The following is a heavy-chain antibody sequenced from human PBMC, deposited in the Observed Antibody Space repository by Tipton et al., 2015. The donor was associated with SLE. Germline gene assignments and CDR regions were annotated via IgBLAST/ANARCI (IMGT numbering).Heavy chain of an antibody. Sequence: TLSLTCTVSGGSISGSSHFWGWIRQPPGKGLEWVGSIFSTGVTQYSPSLKSRATISVDTSQNQFSLNLNSVTAADTAVYYCARLGKWLSTTTTAGGQIDFWGQGTLVTVPS. CDR3: ARLGKWLSTTTTAGGQIDF. D-gene: IGHD1-26*01. J-gene: IGHJ4*02. CDR1: GGSISGSSHF. V-gene: IGHV4-39*01. CDR2: IFSTGVT.